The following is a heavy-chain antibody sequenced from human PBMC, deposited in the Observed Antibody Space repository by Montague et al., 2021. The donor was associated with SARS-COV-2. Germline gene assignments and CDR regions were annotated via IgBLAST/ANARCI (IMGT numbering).Heavy chain of an antibody. CDR1: IRSSTYY. CDR3: ARHSGGSEVSGLDY. J-gene: IGHJ4*02. Sequence: SETQSLTCTVSIRSSTYYWAWIRQPPGKGLEWIGSIYPGGKMFYNSSLKSRVTMSIDTPENQFSLNLHSATAADTAAYYCARHSGGSEVSGLDYWGQGTLVTVSS. D-gene: IGHD3-10*01. CDR2: IYPGGKM. V-gene: IGHV4-39*01.